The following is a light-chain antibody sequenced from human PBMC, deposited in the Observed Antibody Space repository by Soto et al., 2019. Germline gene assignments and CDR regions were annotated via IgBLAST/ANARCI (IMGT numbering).Light chain of an antibody. V-gene: IGKV1-39*01. J-gene: IGKJ1*01. CDR2: AAS. CDR3: QQSYSTPRT. Sequence: DIQMTQSPSSLSASVGDRVTITCRASQSISNYLNWYQQKPGKAPKLLISAASTLQSGVPSRFSGGGSGTDFTLTFSSLQPEDFATYYCQQSYSTPRTFGQGTKVEVK. CDR1: QSISNY.